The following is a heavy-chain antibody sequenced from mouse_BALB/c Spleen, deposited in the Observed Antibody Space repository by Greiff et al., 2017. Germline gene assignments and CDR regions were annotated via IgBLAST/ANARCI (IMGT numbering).Heavy chain of an antibody. Sequence: QVQLKQSGPGLVAPSQSLSITCTVSGFSLTSYGVHWVRQPPGKGLEWLGVIWAGGSTNYNSALMSRLSISKDNSKSQVFLKMNSLQTDDTAMYYCARDRGVPYYGKGGWYFDVWGAGTTVTVSS. CDR2: IWAGGST. V-gene: IGHV2-9*02. J-gene: IGHJ1*01. D-gene: IGHD2-10*01. CDR1: GFSLTSYG. CDR3: ARDRGVPYYGKGGWYFDV.